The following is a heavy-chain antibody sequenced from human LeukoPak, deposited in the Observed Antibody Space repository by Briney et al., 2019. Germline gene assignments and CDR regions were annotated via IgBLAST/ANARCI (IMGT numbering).Heavy chain of an antibody. V-gene: IGHV1-46*01. J-gene: IGHJ4*02. D-gene: IGHD3-10*01. CDR3: ARDRDLAGYYFDY. Sequence: ASVKVSCKASGYTFTSYGISWVRQAPGQGLEWMGIINPSGGSTSYAQKFQGRVTMTRDTSTSTVYMELSSLRSEDTAVYYCARDRDLAGYYFDYWGQGTLVTVSS. CDR2: INPSGGST. CDR1: GYTFTSYG.